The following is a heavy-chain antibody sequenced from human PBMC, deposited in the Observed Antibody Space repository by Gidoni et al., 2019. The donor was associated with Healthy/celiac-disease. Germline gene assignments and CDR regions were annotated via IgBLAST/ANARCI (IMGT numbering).Heavy chain of an antibody. Sequence: QVQLQESGPGLVKPSQTLSPTCTVSGCHIRSGGYYWSWIRQHPGKGLEWIGYIHYSGSTYYNPSLKSRVTISVDTSKNQFSLKLNSVTAADTAVYYCALESGTERWLPLSWGQGTLVTVSS. CDR1: GCHIRSGGYY. CDR3: ALESGTERWLPLS. D-gene: IGHD3-22*01. V-gene: IGHV4-31*03. CDR2: IHYSGST. J-gene: IGHJ5*02.